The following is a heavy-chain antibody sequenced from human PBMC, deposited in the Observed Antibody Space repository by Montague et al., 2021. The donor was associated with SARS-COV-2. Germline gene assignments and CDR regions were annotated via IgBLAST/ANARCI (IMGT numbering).Heavy chain of an antibody. CDR2: TYCRSKWHN. V-gene: IGHV6-1*01. CDR1: GDSVSSNGAA. D-gene: IGHD5-12*01. J-gene: IGHJ4*02. Sequence: CAISGDSVSSNGAAWNWIRQSPSSGLEWLGMTYCRSKWHNDYAVSVKSRITINPDTSKNQFSLQLKSVTPEDTAVYYCARGWVATIPHMDNWGQGSLVIVSS. CDR3: ARGWVATIPHMDN.